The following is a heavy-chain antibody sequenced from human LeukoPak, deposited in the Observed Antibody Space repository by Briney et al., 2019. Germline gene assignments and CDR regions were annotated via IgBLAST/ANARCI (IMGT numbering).Heavy chain of an antibody. CDR1: GGSISSGDYY. D-gene: IGHD2-15*01. CDR2: IYYSGST. CDR3: ARDGGQSPPH. V-gene: IGHV4-30-4*01. J-gene: IGHJ4*02. Sequence: SETLSLTCTVSGGSISSGDYYWSWIRQPPGQGLEWIGYIYYSGSTYYNPSLKSRVTISVDTSKNQFSLKVSSVTAADTAVYYCARDGGQSPPHWGQGTLVTVSS.